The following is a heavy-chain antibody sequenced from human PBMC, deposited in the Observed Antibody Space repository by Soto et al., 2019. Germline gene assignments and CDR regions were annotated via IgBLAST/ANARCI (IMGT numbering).Heavy chain of an antibody. CDR2: INPNSGGT. D-gene: IGHD4-17*01. V-gene: IGHV1-2*04. CDR3: ARDLGYGDSNDAFDI. CDR1: GYTFTGYY. J-gene: IGHJ3*02. Sequence: ASVKVSCKASGYTFTGYYMHWVRQAPGQGLEWMGWINPNSGGTNYAQKFQGWVTMTRDTSISTAYMELSRLRSDDTAVYYCARDLGYGDSNDAFDIWGQGTMVTVSS.